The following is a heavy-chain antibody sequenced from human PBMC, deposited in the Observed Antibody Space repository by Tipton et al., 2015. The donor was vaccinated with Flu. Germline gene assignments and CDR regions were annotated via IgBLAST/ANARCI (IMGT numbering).Heavy chain of an antibody. V-gene: IGHV5-51*01. Sequence: VQLVQSGAEVKKSGESLKIGCKGSGYNFANYWIGGVRQMPGKGLEWMGSIYPADSETRNSPSFQGRVTISADKSISTAYLQWSSLKAADTAMYYCVKHESRLDGDVSDVWGQGTLVTVSS. CDR1: GYNFANYW. D-gene: IGHD5-24*01. CDR2: IYPADSET. CDR3: VKHESRLDGDVSDV. J-gene: IGHJ3*01.